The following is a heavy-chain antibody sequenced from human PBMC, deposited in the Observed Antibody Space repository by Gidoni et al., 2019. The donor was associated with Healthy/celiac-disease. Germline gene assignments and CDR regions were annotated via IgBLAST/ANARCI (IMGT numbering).Heavy chain of an antibody. CDR1: GFTFSSYA. D-gene: IGHD6-13*01. J-gene: IGHJ5*02. CDR3: AREGIAAAGTWWWFDP. Sequence: GFTFSSYAMHWVRQAPGKGLEWVAVISYDGSNKYYADSVKGRFTISRDNSKNTLYLQMNSLRAEDTAVYYCAREGIAAAGTWWWFDPWGQGTLVTVSS. CDR2: ISYDGSNK. V-gene: IGHV3-30-3*01.